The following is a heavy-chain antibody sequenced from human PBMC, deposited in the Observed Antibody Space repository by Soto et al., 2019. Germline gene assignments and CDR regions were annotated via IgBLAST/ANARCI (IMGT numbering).Heavy chain of an antibody. Sequence: SETLSLTCTVSGGSISSSSYYWGWIRQPPGKGLEWIGSIYYSGSTYYNPSLKSRVTISVDTSKNQFSLKLSSVTAADTSVYYCGKPPGFWDGLLGPWLGPSGQGTLVTVSS. V-gene: IGHV4-39*01. J-gene: IGHJ5*02. CDR2: IYYSGST. CDR1: GGSISSSSYY. CDR3: GKPPGFWDGLLGPWLGP. D-gene: IGHD3-3*01.